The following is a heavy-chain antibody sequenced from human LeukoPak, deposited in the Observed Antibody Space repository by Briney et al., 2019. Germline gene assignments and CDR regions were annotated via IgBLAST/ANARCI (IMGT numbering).Heavy chain of an antibody. CDR3: ARADHQDAFDI. J-gene: IGHJ3*02. CDR1: GYTFTSHY. Sequence: ASVKVSCKASGYTFTSHYIHWVRQAPGQGLELMGIINPGGGKTTYARKFQGRVTMTRDTTTRTVYMELSSLRSEDTAVYYCARADHQDAFDIWGQGTMVTVSS. D-gene: IGHD1-14*01. CDR2: INPGGGKT. V-gene: IGHV1-46*01.